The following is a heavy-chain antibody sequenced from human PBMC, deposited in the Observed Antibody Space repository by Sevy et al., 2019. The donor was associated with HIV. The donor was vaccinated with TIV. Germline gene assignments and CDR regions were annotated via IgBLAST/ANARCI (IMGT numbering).Heavy chain of an antibody. CDR1: GFTLSDYW. D-gene: IGHD2-2*01. CDR2: VNSDGRST. CDR3: VISNXWXDX. Sequence: GGSLRLSCAGSGFTLSDYWMHWVRQPQGKGLVWVXGVNSDGRSTAYADSVKGRCTIARDNAKNTLSLQMSSLRVEDTAVYDCVISNXWXDXWGQGTLVTVSS. V-gene: IGHV3-74*01. J-gene: IGHJ5*02.